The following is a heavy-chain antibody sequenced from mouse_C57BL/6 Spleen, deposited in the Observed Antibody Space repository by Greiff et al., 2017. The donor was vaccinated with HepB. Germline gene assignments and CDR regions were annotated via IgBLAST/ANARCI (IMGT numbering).Heavy chain of an antibody. Sequence: VQLKQSGPELVKPGASVKIPCKASGYTFTDYNMHWVKQSHGKSLEWIGDINPNNGGTIYNQKFKGKATLTVNKSSSTAYMELRSLTSEDTAVYCGARPSNYDGNPAWFDYWGQGTLVTVSA. CDR2: INPNNGGT. D-gene: IGHD2-3*01. J-gene: IGHJ3*01. V-gene: IGHV1-18*01. CDR3: ARPSNYDGNPAWFDY. CDR1: GYTFTDYN.